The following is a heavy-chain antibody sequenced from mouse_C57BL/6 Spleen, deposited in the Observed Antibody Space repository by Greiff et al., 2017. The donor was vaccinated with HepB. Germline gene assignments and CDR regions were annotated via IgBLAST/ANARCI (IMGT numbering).Heavy chain of an antibody. CDR3: AREEYYYGSSGAMDY. CDR1: GYAFSSYW. V-gene: IGHV1-80*01. CDR2: IYPGDGDT. D-gene: IGHD1-1*01. Sequence: QVQLQQSGAELVKPGASVKISCKASGYAFSSYWMNWVKQRPGKGLEWIGQIYPGDGDTNYNGKFKGKATLTADKSSSTAYMQLSSLTSEDSAVYFCAREEYYYGSSGAMDYWGQGTSVTVSS. J-gene: IGHJ4*01.